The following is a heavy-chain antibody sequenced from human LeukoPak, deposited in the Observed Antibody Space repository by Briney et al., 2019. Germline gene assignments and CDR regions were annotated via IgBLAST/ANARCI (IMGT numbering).Heavy chain of an antibody. CDR2: INWNGGGT. V-gene: IGHV3-9*01. CDR3: AKHLRATNTYIFFGLDV. J-gene: IGHJ6*02. CDR1: GFTFKDYG. Sequence: PGGSLRLSCAATGFTFKDYGMHWVRQPPGKGLEWASGINWNGGGTDYADSVKGRFTISRDNAKNSLYLQMTSLRPEDTALYYCAKHLRATNTYIFFGLDVWGQGTTVTVSS. D-gene: IGHD1-26*01.